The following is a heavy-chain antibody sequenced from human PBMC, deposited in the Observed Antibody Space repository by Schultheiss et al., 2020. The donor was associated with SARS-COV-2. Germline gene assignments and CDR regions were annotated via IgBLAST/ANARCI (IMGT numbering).Heavy chain of an antibody. D-gene: IGHD5-24*01. CDR3: TTAEGGYNFEDYFDY. Sequence: LSLTCAVYGGSFSGYYWSWIRQPPGKGLEWVGRIKSKTDGGTTDYAAPVKGRFTISRDDSKNTLYLQMNSLKTEDTAVYYCTTAEGGYNFEDYFDYWGQGTLVTVSS. V-gene: IGHV3-15*01. CDR2: IKSKTDGGTT. CDR1: GGSFSGYY. J-gene: IGHJ4*02.